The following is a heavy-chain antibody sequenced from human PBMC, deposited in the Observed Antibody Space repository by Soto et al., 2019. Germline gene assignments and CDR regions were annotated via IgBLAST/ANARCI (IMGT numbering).Heavy chain of an antibody. J-gene: IGHJ4*02. D-gene: IGHD4-17*01. V-gene: IGHV3-72*01. CDR3: ARVALSGDPRKYADY. CDR1: GFTFSDHY. CDR2: TRNKANSYST. Sequence: EVQLVESGGGLVQPGGSLRLSCAASGFTFSDHYMDWVRQAPGKGLEWVGRTRNKANSYSTEYAASVKGRFTISRDDSKNSLYLQMNSLKTEDTAVYYCARVALSGDPRKYADYLGQGTLVTVSS.